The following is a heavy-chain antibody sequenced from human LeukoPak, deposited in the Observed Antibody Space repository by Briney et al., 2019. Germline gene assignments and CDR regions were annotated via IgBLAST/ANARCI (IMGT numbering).Heavy chain of an antibody. CDR3: ARGGYASRELVQH. J-gene: IGHJ1*01. CDR2: IKQDGSEK. V-gene: IGHV3-7*01. CDR1: GFTFSSYW. D-gene: IGHD3-10*01. Sequence: GGSLRLSCAASGFTFSSYWMSWVRQAPGKGLEWVANIKQDGSEKYYVDSVKGRFTISRDNAKNSLYLQMNSLRAEDTAVYYCARGGYASRELVQHWGQGTLVTVSS.